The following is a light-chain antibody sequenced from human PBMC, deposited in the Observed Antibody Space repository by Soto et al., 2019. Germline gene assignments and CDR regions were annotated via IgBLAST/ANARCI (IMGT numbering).Light chain of an antibody. Sequence: QSVLTQPPSASGSPGQSVTISCTGTSSDVGGYDYVSWYQQHPGKAPKLMIYEVTIRPSGVSDRFSGSTSGNTASLTVSGLQAEDEADYYCSSYTGGNPSYVFGTGTKVTVL. CDR1: SSDVGGYDY. V-gene: IGLV2-8*01. CDR2: EVT. CDR3: SSYTGGNPSYV. J-gene: IGLJ1*01.